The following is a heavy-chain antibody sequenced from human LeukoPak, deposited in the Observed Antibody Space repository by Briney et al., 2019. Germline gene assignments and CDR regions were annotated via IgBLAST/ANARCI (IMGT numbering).Heavy chain of an antibody. CDR2: IYYSGST. V-gene: IGHV4-39*01. D-gene: IGHD3-3*01. J-gene: IGHJ4*02. CDR1: GGSISSSSYY. CDR3: ASGTSTYYELYF. Sequence: PSETLSLTCTVSGGSISSSSYYWGWIRQPPGKGLEWIGSIYYSGSTYYNPSLKSRVTISVDTSNNQFSLKLMSVTAADTAVYYCASGTSTYYELYFWGQGTLVTVSS.